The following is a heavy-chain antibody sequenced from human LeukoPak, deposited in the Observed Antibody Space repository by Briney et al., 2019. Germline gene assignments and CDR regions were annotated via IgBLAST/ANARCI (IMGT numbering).Heavy chain of an antibody. CDR2: ISGSGGTT. CDR3: ARDINYYDSSGFDAFDI. Sequence: PGGSLRLSCAASGFTFRSDAMSWVRQAPGKGLEWVSGISGSGGTTYYADSVKGRFTISRDNSKNTLYLQMNSLRAEDTAVYYCARDINYYDSSGFDAFDIWGQGTMVTVSS. V-gene: IGHV3-23*01. CDR1: GFTFRSDA. J-gene: IGHJ3*02. D-gene: IGHD3-22*01.